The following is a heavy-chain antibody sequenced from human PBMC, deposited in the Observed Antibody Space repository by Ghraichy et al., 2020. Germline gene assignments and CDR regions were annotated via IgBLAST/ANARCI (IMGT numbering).Heavy chain of an antibody. CDR2: ISGSDNST. V-gene: IGHV3-48*02. D-gene: IGHD2-15*01. CDR3: VTDGVAAAPGDVFDI. Sequence: GGSLRLSCTASGFSFSVYSMNWVRQAPGKGLEWVSYISGSDNSTYYADSVKGRFTISRDNAKNSLYLQMNSLRDEDTAIYHCVTDGVAAAPGDVFDIWGQGTVVTVSS. CDR1: GFSFSVYS. J-gene: IGHJ3*02.